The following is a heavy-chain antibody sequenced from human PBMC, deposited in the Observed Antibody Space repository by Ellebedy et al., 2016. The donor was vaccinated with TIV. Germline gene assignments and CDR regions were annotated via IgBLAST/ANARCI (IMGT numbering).Heavy chain of an antibody. Sequence: AASVKVSCKASGYTFNSYYMHWARQAPGQGLEWMGIINPSGGSTNYALKFQGRVTMTRDTSSTTVYMELSSLRSEDTAVYYCAREPTWFGESSRLMTDYWGQGTLVTVSS. D-gene: IGHD3-10*01. CDR3: AREPTWFGESSRLMTDY. CDR2: INPSGGST. V-gene: IGHV1-46*02. J-gene: IGHJ4*02. CDR1: GYTFNSYY.